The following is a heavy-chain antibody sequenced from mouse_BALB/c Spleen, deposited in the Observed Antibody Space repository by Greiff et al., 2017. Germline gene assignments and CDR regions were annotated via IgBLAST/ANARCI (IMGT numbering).Heavy chain of an antibody. Sequence: VKLMESGAELVRPGVSVKISCKGSGYTFTDYAMHWVKQSHAKSLEWIGVISTYYGDASYNQKFKGKATMTVDKSSSTAYMELARLTSEDSAIYYCARDDPGAWFAYWGQGTLVTVSA. CDR3: ARDDPGAWFAY. D-gene: IGHD2-3*01. CDR2: ISTYYGDA. J-gene: IGHJ3*01. V-gene: IGHV1S137*01. CDR1: GYTFTDYA.